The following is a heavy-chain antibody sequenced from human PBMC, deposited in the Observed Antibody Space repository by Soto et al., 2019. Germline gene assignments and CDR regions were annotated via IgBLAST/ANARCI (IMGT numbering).Heavy chain of an antibody. CDR2: IYYSGST. J-gene: IGHJ4*02. V-gene: IGHV4-61*01. D-gene: IGHD6-6*01. CDR1: GGSVSSGSYY. Sequence: QVQLQESGPGLVKPSETLSLTCTVSGGSVSSGSYYWSWIRQPPGKGLEWIGYIYYSGSTNYNPSLKSRVTISVDTSKNQFSLKLSSVTAADTAVYYCARVMGYSSSSLIDYWGQGTLVTVSS. CDR3: ARVMGYSSSSLIDY.